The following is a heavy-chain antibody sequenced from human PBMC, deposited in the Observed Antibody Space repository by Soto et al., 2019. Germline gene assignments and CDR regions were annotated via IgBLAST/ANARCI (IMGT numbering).Heavy chain of an antibody. V-gene: IGHV4-30-2*01. J-gene: IGHJ6*02. CDR2: IYHSGST. Sequence: SETLSLTCAVSGGSISSGGYSWILIRQPPGKGLEWIGYIYHSGSTYYNPSLKSRVTISVDTSKNQFSLKLSSVTAADTAVYYCARDPTRAYYYYYGMDVWGQGTTVTVSS. CDR1: GGSISSGGYS. CDR3: ARDPTRAYYYYYGMDV.